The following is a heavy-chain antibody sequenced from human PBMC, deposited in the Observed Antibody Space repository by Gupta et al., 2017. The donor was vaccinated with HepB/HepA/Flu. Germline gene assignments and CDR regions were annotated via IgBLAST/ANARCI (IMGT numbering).Heavy chain of an antibody. Sequence: QITLKESGPTLVRPTQTLTLTCTFSGFSLSTSGLGVGWIRQPPGKAPEWLALLSSNGDKRYSPSLKSRLTIKNTSENQVVLTMTNMDPVDTATYYCAHRIRYFDYWGQGTLVTVSS. CDR3: AHRIRYFDY. V-gene: IGHV2-5*01. D-gene: IGHD3-3*02. CDR1: GFSLSTSGLG. J-gene: IGHJ4*02. CDR2: LSSNGDK.